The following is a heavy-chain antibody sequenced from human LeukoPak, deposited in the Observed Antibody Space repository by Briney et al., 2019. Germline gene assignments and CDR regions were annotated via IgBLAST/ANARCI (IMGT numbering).Heavy chain of an antibody. J-gene: IGHJ4*02. D-gene: IGHD6-19*01. V-gene: IGHV3-23*01. CDR2: FSGSGGDT. CDR1: GFTFSSYA. CDR3: VAVTGRPAGGGLCY. Sequence: PGGSLRLSCAASGFTFSSYAMSWVRQAPGKGLEWVSAFSGSGGDTYYADSVKGRFTISRDNSKNTLYVQMNRLRAEDTAVHYCVAVTGRPAGGGLCYWGQGTLVTVSS.